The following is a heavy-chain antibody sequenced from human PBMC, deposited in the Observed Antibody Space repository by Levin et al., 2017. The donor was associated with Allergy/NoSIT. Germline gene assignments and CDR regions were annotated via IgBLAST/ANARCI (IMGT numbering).Heavy chain of an antibody. CDR2: IIPIFGTA. CDR3: ARGYSSGWRALSYFFDY. Sequence: AASVKVSCKASGGTSSNYAISWVRQAPGQGLEWMGGIIPIFGTANYAQRFQDRVAITADESTSTAYMELSSLRSEDTAVYYCARGYSSGWRALSYFFDYWGQGTLVTVSS. V-gene: IGHV1-69*13. J-gene: IGHJ4*02. D-gene: IGHD6-19*01. CDR1: GGTSSNYA.